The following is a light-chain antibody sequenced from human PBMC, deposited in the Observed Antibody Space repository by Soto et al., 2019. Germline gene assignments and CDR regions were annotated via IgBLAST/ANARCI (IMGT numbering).Light chain of an antibody. CDR3: SSYTSSTTLLYV. V-gene: IGLV2-8*01. CDR1: RSDVGGYNY. Sequence: QSALTQPPSASGSLGQSVTISCTGTRSDVGGYNYVSWYQQHPGKAPKLLIYEVTKRPSGVPDRFSGSKSGNTASLTISGLQAEDEADYYCSSYTSSTTLLYVFGSGTKLTVL. J-gene: IGLJ1*01. CDR2: EVT.